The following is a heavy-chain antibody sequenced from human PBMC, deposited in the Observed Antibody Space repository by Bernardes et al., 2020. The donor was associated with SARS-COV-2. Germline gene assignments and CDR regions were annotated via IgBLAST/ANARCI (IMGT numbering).Heavy chain of an antibody. J-gene: IGHJ4*02. CDR3: AQTGYYFDSSGYYPFDY. D-gene: IGHD3-22*01. CDR2: ISDSGGAT. Sequence: GGSLRLSCAASGFTFSNYAMSWVRQAPGKGLEWVSSISDSGGATYYTDSVKGRFTISRDNSKNTLYLQMNSLRAEDTAVYYCAQTGYYFDSSGYYPFDYWGQGTLVTVSS. CDR1: GFTFSNYA. V-gene: IGHV3-23*01.